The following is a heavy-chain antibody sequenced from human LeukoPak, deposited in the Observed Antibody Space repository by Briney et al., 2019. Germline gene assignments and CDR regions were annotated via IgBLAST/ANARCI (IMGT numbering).Heavy chain of an antibody. J-gene: IGHJ4*02. CDR3: ARTPCTGGSCYPLYYLDY. CDR2: TYYRSRWYN. CDR1: GDTVSSNRAA. V-gene: IGHV6-1*01. D-gene: IGHD2-15*01. Sequence: SQTLSLTCAISGDTVSSNRAAWNWIRQSPSRGLEWLGRTYYRSRWYNDYGVSVKSRITVNPDTSKNQFSLQLNSVTPEDTAVYYCARTPCTGGSCYPLYYLDYWGQGTLVTVAS.